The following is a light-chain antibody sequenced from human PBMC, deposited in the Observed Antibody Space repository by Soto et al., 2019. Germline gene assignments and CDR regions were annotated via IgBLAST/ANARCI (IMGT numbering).Light chain of an antibody. CDR3: QQYFSPSYS. Sequence: DFVLTQSPDSLAVSLGERATINCKSSRSVFDSSNNRDYFAWYQQKPGQPPKLLIYCASARESGVPERFSGGGSGTDFTLTINNLQAEDVAVYYCQQYFSPSYSFGQGTKLEI. CDR1: RSVFDSSNNRDY. J-gene: IGKJ2*01. CDR2: CAS. V-gene: IGKV4-1*01.